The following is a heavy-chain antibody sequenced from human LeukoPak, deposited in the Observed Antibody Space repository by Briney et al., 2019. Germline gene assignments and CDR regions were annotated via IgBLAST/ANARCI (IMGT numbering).Heavy chain of an antibody. J-gene: IGHJ3*02. Sequence: SETLSLTCAVNGGSFSGYYWSWIRQPPGKGLEWIGEINHSGSTTYNPSLHSRVTISADTSKNHLSLKVTSVTAADTAVYYCARLLDNDSSGDPDTFDMWGQGIMVTVSS. CDR1: GGSFSGYY. CDR3: ARLLDNDSSGDPDTFDM. D-gene: IGHD3-22*01. CDR2: INHSGST. V-gene: IGHV4-34*01.